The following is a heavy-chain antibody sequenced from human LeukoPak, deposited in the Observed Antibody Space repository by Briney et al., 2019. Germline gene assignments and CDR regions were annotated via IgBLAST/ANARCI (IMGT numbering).Heavy chain of an antibody. J-gene: IGHJ4*02. CDR3: ASGPGRDYDFWSGQPYYFDY. V-gene: IGHV4-4*07. CDR2: IYTSGST. Sequence: PSETLSLTCTVSGGSISSYYWSWIRQPAGKGLEWIGRIYTSGSTNYNPSLKSRVTMSVDTSKNQFSLKLSSVTAADTAVYYCASGPGRDYDFWSGQPYYFDYWGQGTLVTVSS. CDR1: GGSISSYY. D-gene: IGHD3-3*01.